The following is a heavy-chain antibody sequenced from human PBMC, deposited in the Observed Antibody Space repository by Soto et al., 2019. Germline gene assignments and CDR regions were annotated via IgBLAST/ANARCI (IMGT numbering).Heavy chain of an antibody. V-gene: IGHV5-10-1*01. CDR1: GYSFTSYW. CDR3: ARRGNGYYYYYGMDV. D-gene: IGHD4-4*01. CDR2: IDPSDSYT. J-gene: IGHJ6*02. Sequence: GESLKISCKGSGYSFTSYWISWVRQMPGKGLEWMGRIDPSDSYTNYSPSFQGHVTISADKSISTAYLQWSSLKASDTAMYYCARRGNGYYYYYGMDVWGPGTTVTVSS.